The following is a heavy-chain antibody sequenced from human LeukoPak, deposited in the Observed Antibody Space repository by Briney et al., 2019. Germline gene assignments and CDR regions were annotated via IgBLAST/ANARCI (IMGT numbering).Heavy chain of an antibody. D-gene: IGHD5-12*01. Sequence: PSETLSLTCTVSGGSISTYYWSWIRQPPGKGLEWIGYIYHSGSTKHNACLKSRVTISVDTSKNQFSLKLSSVTAADTAVYYCARDGYSGNDGLWGQGTLVTVSS. J-gene: IGHJ4*02. CDR1: GGSISTYY. V-gene: IGHV4-59*01. CDR3: ARDGYSGNDGL. CDR2: IYHSGST.